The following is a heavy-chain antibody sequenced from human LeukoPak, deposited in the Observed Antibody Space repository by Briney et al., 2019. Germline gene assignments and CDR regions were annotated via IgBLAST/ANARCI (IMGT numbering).Heavy chain of an antibody. V-gene: IGHV4-34*01. D-gene: IGHD2-2*01. J-gene: IGHJ4*02. CDR2: VNHSGGT. CDR3: ARGSGLYCSSTSCPYNY. Sequence: NSSETLSLTCAVYGGSASGYYSGSIRQPPGKGLEWIGEVNHSGGTNYNPYLKSRVTISVDTSKNQFSLKLSSVTAAGTAVYYCARGSGLYCSSTSCPYNYWGQGTLVTVSS. CDR1: GGSASGYY.